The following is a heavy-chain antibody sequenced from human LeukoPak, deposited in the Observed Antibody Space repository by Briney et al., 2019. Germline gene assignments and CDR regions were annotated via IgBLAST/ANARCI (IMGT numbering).Heavy chain of an antibody. CDR2: IWYDESNK. Sequence: PGGSLRLSCAASGFTFSSYGMHWVRQAPGKGLEWVAVIWYDESNKYYADSVKGRFTISRDNSKNTLYLHMSSLRAEDTAVYYCARDVAAAAGTIDYWGQGTLVTVSS. J-gene: IGHJ4*02. D-gene: IGHD6-13*01. CDR3: ARDVAAAAGTIDY. V-gene: IGHV3-33*01. CDR1: GFTFSSYG.